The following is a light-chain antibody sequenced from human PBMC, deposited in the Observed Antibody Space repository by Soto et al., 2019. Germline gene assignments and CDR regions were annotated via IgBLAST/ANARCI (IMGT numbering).Light chain of an antibody. CDR1: SSDVGGYNY. Sequence: QSALTQPASVSGSPGQSITISCTGSSSDVGGYNYVSWYQQHPGKAPKLMIYDVSNRPSGVSNRFSGSKSGNTASLTISGLQAEDEAEYYCNSYTSTSTLVVFGGGTKVTVL. J-gene: IGLJ2*01. CDR2: DVS. V-gene: IGLV2-14*01. CDR3: NSYTSTSTLVV.